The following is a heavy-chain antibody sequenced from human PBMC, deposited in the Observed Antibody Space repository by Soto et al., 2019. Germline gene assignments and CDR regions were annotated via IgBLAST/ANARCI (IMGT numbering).Heavy chain of an antibody. D-gene: IGHD3-3*02. J-gene: IGHJ4*02. CDR1: GSPFSTYG. Sequence: EVQVVESGGGLVKPGGSLRLSCTASGSPFSTYGMNWVRQAPGKGLEWVSSISSGGDYIYYADSVQGRFTISRDNAKNSLYLQMNSLRAEDTSVYFCARDVSTGSSIRYWGQGTLVTVSS. V-gene: IGHV3-21*01. CDR3: ARDVSTGSSIRY. CDR2: ISSGGDYI.